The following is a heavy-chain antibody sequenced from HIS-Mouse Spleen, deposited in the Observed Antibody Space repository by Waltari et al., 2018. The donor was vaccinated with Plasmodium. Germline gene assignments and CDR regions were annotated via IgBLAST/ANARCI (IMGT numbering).Heavy chain of an antibody. D-gene: IGHD6-19*01. CDR3: ARGSAGDAFDI. Sequence: QLQLVQSGAEVKKPAASAKVSCKPSCSTFTNYGISWVRQAPGQGLEWMGWISAYNGNTNYAQKHQGRLTMTTDTSTSTAYMEVRSLRSDDTAVYYCARGSAGDAFDIWGQGTMVTVSA. CDR2: ISAYNGNT. CDR1: CSTFTNYG. V-gene: IGHV1-18*01. J-gene: IGHJ3*02.